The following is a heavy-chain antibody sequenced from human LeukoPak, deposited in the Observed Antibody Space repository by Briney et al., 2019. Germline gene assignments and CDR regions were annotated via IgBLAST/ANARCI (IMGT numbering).Heavy chain of an antibody. CDR1: GFTFSSHG. J-gene: IGHJ4*02. CDR3: ARVLYYFDY. D-gene: IGHD2/OR15-2a*01. CDR2: IKQDGSEK. Sequence: GGSLRLSCAASGFTFSSHGMNWVRQAPGKGLEWVANIKQDGSEKYYVDSVKGRFTISRDNAKNTLYLQMNSLRAEDTAVYYCARVLYYFDYWGQGTLVTVSS. V-gene: IGHV3-7*04.